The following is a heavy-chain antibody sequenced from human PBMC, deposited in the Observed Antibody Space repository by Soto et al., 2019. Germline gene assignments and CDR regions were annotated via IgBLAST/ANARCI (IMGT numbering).Heavy chain of an antibody. D-gene: IGHD3-10*01. Sequence: QVQLQESGPGLVKPSQTLSLTCTVSGGSITSGDYYWSWIRQPPGKGLEGIGYIHDSGSTYYNPSLKIRVTVSVHTANNQFSLRLSSVTAAYTAVYYCDRGAGGSAEYCQHWGQGTLVAVTS. CDR1: GGSITSGDYY. J-gene: IGHJ1*01. CDR3: DRGAGGSAEYCQH. V-gene: IGHV4-30-4*08. CDR2: IHDSGST.